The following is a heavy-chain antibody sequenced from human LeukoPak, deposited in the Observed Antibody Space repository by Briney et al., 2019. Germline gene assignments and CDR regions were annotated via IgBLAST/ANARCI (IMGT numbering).Heavy chain of an antibody. CDR3: ARSLYYDSSGLNYFDY. CDR2: ISAYNGNI. CDR1: GYTFTSYG. D-gene: IGHD3-22*01. V-gene: IGHV1-18*01. Sequence: ASVKVSCKASGYTFTSYGISWVRQAPGQGLEWMGWISAYNGNINYAQKLQGRVTMTTDTSTSTAYMELRSLRSDDTAVYYCARSLYYDSSGLNYFDYWGQGTLVTVSS. J-gene: IGHJ4*02.